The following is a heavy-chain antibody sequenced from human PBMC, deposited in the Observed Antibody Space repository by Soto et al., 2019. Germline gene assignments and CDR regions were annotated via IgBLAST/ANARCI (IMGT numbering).Heavy chain of an antibody. J-gene: IGHJ4*02. Sequence: SETLSLTCTVSGGSIKVGGYYWSWIRQPPGKGLEWVATIYYRGTTYYNPSLKSRLTISLDTSRNQFSLDLTSVTAADTAVYYCARLAYSHYSTWGQGTLVTV. CDR1: GGSIKVGGYY. D-gene: IGHD5-12*01. CDR3: ARLAYSHYST. V-gene: IGHV4-39*01. CDR2: IYYRGTT.